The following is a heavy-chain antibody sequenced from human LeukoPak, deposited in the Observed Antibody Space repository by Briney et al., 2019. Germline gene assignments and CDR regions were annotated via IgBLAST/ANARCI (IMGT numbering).Heavy chain of an antibody. CDR1: AFTFSSYA. D-gene: IGHD1-26*01. CDR3: AKDQGRHSY. J-gene: IGHJ4*02. CDR2: ISGGVGSP. V-gene: IGHV3-23*01. Sequence: GGSLRLSCAASAFTFSSYAMSWVRQAPGKGVGWGSAISGGVGSPYYADSVKGRFTISRDNSKNTLYLQMNSLRAEDTAVYYCAKDQGRHSYGGRGTLVSVSS.